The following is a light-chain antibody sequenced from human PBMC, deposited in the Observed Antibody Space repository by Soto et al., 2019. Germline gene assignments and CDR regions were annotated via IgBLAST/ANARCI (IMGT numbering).Light chain of an antibody. V-gene: IGKV3-20*01. CDR2: GAS. CDR1: QSVSSSY. Sequence: EIVLTQSPGTLSLSPGERATLSCRASQSVSSSYLAWYQQKPGQAPSLLIYGASSRATGIPDRFSGSGSGTDFTLTISRLEPEDFAVYDCQQDGSSTPITFGQGTRLEI. CDR3: QQDGSSTPIT. J-gene: IGKJ5*01.